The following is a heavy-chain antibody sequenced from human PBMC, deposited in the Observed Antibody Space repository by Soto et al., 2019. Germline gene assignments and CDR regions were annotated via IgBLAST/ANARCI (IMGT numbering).Heavy chain of an antibody. D-gene: IGHD5-12*01. Sequence: QITLKESGPTLVKPTQTLTLTCTFSGFSLSTSGVGVGWIRQPPGKALEWLTFIYWDDDKRNSPFLKSRLTITTHTSKNPVGLTMPNMDPVDTATYYSAPLVVAAITYSCDSWGQGPLVTVSS. CDR1: GFSLSTSGVG. CDR3: APLVVAAITYSCDS. J-gene: IGHJ4*02. CDR2: IYWDDDK. V-gene: IGHV2-5*02.